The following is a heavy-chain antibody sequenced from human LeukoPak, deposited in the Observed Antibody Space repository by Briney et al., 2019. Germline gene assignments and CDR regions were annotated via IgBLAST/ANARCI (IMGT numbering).Heavy chain of an antibody. CDR1: GGTFSSYA. CDR2: IIPILGIA. V-gene: IGHV1-69*04. J-gene: IGHJ4*02. Sequence: ASVKISCKASGGTFSSYAISWVRQAPGQGLEWMGMIIPILGIANYAQKFQGRVTITADKSTSTAYMELSSLRSEDTAVYYCAREPGIAVAGTNGYWGQGTLVTVSS. D-gene: IGHD6-19*01. CDR3: AREPGIAVAGTNGY.